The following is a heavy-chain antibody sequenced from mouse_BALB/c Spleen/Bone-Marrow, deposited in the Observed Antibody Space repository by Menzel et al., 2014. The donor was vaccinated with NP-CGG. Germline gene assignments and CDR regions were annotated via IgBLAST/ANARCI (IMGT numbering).Heavy chain of an antibody. CDR2: IDPANGNT. Sequence: EVQLQQSGAELVKPGASVKLSCTASGFNIKDTYMHWVKQRPEQGLEWTGRIDPANGNTKYDPKFQGKATITADTSSNTACLQLSSLTSEDTAVYYCASYYYGRYFDVWGAGTTVTVSS. J-gene: IGHJ1*01. D-gene: IGHD1-1*01. CDR1: GFNIKDTY. V-gene: IGHV14-3*02. CDR3: ASYYYGRYFDV.